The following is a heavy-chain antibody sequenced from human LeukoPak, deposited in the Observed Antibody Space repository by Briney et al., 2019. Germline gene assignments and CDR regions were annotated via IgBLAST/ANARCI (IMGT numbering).Heavy chain of an antibody. Sequence: PGGSLRLSCAAPGFTFDDYAMHWVRQAPGKGLEWVSGISWNSGSIGYADSVKGRFTISRDNAKNSLYLQMNSLRAEDTALYYCAKLALGGTMVRGVSTFDYWGQGTLVTVSS. J-gene: IGHJ4*02. CDR3: AKLALGGTMVRGVSTFDY. CDR2: ISWNSGSI. D-gene: IGHD3-10*01. V-gene: IGHV3-9*01. CDR1: GFTFDDYA.